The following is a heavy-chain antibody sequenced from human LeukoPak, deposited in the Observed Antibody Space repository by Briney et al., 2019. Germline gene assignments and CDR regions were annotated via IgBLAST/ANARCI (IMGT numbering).Heavy chain of an antibody. J-gene: IGHJ5*02. Sequence: SETLSLTCTVSGGSISSSSYYWGWIRQPPGKGLEWIGSIYYSGSTYDNPSLKSRVTISVDTSKNQFSLKLSSVTAADTAVYYCARDEGYGGKEQFDPWGQGTLVTVSS. CDR1: GGSISSSSYY. CDR2: IYYSGST. CDR3: ARDEGYGGKEQFDP. D-gene: IGHD4-23*01. V-gene: IGHV4-39*07.